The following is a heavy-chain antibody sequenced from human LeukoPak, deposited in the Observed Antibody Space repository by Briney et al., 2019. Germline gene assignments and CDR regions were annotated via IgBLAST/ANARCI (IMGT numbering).Heavy chain of an antibody. V-gene: IGHV3-53*01. D-gene: IGHD3-22*01. Sequence: PGGSLRLSCAASGFTFSSYGMNWVRQAPGKGLDWVSVIYNDGSAYYADSVKGRFTISRDNSKNTLYLEMNTLKAEDTAVYYCASSVITTTPVYFDYWGQGTLVTVSS. CDR2: IYNDGSA. CDR3: ASSVITTTPVYFDY. CDR1: GFTFSSYG. J-gene: IGHJ4*02.